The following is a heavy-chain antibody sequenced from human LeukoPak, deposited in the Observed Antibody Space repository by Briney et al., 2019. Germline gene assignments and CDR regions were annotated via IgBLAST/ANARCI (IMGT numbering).Heavy chain of an antibody. CDR2: IYYSGST. J-gene: IGHJ4*02. D-gene: IGHD5-18*01. CDR3: ARTLRGYSYGLFDY. Sequence: SQTLSLTCTVSGGSTSSGGYYWSWIRQHPGKGLEWIGYIYYSGSTYYNPSLKSRVTISVDTSKNQFSLKLSSVTAADTAVYYCARTLRGYSYGLFDYWGQGTLVTVSS. V-gene: IGHV4-31*03. CDR1: GGSTSSGGYY.